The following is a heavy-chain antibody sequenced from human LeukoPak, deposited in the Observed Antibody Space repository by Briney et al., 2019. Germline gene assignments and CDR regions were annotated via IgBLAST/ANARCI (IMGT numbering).Heavy chain of an antibody. J-gene: IGHJ4*02. CDR3: AREELGIGYYFDY. Sequence: GGSLRLSRAASGFTFSSYWMSWVRQAPGKGLEWVANIKQDGSEKYYVDSVKGRFTISRDNAKNSLYLQMNSLRAEDTAVYYCAREELGIGYYFDYWGQGTLVTVSS. CDR1: GFTFSSYW. CDR2: IKQDGSEK. V-gene: IGHV3-7*01. D-gene: IGHD7-27*01.